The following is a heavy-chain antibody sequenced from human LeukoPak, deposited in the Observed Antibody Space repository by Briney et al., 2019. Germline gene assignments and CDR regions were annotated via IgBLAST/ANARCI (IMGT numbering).Heavy chain of an antibody. CDR3: ARNHWNDGGDY. CDR2: ISSSGSTI. Sequence: GGSLRLSCAASGFTFTNYGMTWIRQAPGKGLEWVSYISSSGSTIYYADSVKGRFTISRDDAKNSLYLRMNSLRAEDTAVYYCARNHWNDGGDYWGQGTLVTVSS. CDR1: GFTFTNYG. J-gene: IGHJ4*02. D-gene: IGHD1-1*01. V-gene: IGHV3-11*04.